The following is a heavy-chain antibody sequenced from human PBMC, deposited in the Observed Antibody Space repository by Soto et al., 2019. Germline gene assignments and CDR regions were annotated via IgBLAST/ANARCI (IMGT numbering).Heavy chain of an antibody. V-gene: IGHV4-39*01. CDR1: GGSISRSSYY. D-gene: IGHD4-17*01. CDR2: IYYSGST. CDR3: ARHDYGGFGL. J-gene: IGHJ4*02. Sequence: LSLTCTVSGGSISRSSYYWGWIRQPPGKGLEWIGSIYYSGSTYYNPSLKSRVTISVDTSKNQFSLKLSSVTAADTAVYYCARHDYGGFGLWGQGTLVTVSS.